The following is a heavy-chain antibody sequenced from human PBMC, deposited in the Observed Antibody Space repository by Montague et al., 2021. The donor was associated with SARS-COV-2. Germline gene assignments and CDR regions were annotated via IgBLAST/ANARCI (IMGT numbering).Heavy chain of an antibody. D-gene: IGHD3-22*01. V-gene: IGHV4-39*01. CDR1: GGSISSSSYY. CDR3: ARFPTSYYYDSKAAPATPDAFDI. CDR2: IYYSGST. Sequence: SETLSLTCTVPGGSISSSSYYWGWIRRPPGKGLEWIGSIYYSGSTYYNPSLKSRVTISVDTSKNQFSLKLSSVTAADTAVYYCARFPTSYYYDSKAAPATPDAFDIWGQGTMVTVSS. J-gene: IGHJ3*02.